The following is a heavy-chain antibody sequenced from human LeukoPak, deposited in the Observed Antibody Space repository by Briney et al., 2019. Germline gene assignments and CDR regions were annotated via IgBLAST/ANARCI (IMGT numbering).Heavy chain of an antibody. D-gene: IGHD4-17*01. CDR3: AKDIYGDYGGFDY. V-gene: IGHV3-23*01. J-gene: IGHJ4*02. CDR2: IGGNVGST. CDR1: GFTFGTYA. Sequence: GGSLRLSCAASGFTFGTYAMSWVRQAPGKGLEWVSGIGGNVGSTYYADSVKGRFTVSRDNSKNTLYLQMNSLRAEDTAVYYCAKDIYGDYGGFDYWGQRTLVTVSS.